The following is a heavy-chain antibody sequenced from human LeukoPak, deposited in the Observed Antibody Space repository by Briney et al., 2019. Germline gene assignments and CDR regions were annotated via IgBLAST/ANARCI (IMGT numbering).Heavy chain of an antibody. CDR1: GGSISSSSYY. J-gene: IGHJ4*02. CDR3: ARGGIAAQGDYFDY. Sequence: PSETLSLTCTVSGGSISSSSYYWGWIRQPPGKGLEWIGSIYYSGSTYYNPSLKSRVTISVDTSKNQFSLKLSSVTAADTAVYYWARGGIAAQGDYFDYWGQGTLVTVSS. CDR2: IYYSGST. D-gene: IGHD6-13*01. V-gene: IGHV4-39*07.